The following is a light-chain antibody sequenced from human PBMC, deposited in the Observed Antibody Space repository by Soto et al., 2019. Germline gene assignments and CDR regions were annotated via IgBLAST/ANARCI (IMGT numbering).Light chain of an antibody. CDR3: KKYDNVPLT. CDR2: DAS. CDR1: QDVSNY. Sequence: DIQMTQSPSSLSASVGDRVTITCQASQDVSNYLNWYQQKLGKAQKLLIYDASNLETGVPSRFSGSGSGTDFAFTIRSLQPEDIATYYCKKYDNVPLTFGGGTKVDIK. J-gene: IGKJ4*01. V-gene: IGKV1-33*01.